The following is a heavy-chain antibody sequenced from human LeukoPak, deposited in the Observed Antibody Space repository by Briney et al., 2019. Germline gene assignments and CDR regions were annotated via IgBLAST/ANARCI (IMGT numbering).Heavy chain of an antibody. CDR3: ARVGLWNYAEGYYYYYMDV. Sequence: GSLRLSFAASGFTFSSYWMSWVRQAPGKGLGWIGEINHSGSTNYNPSLKSRVTISVDTSKNQFSLKLSSVTAADTAVYYCARVGLWNYAEGYYYYYMDVWGKGTTVTVSS. D-gene: IGHD1-7*01. CDR2: INHSGST. V-gene: IGHV4-34*01. J-gene: IGHJ6*03. CDR1: GFTFSSYW.